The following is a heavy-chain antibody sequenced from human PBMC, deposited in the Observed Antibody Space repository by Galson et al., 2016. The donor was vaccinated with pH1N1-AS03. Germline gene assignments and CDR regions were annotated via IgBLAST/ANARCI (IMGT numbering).Heavy chain of an antibody. CDR1: GFIFSSYA. Sequence: SLRLSCAASGFIFSSYAMHWVRQAPGKGLEWVAVISSAGSKKYYADSVKGRFTTSRDNSRNTLNLQLTSLRSEDTAVYYCARMAAAGDWGQGTLVTVSS. V-gene: IGHV3-30-3*01. D-gene: IGHD6-13*01. CDR2: ISSAGSKK. J-gene: IGHJ4*02. CDR3: ARMAAAGD.